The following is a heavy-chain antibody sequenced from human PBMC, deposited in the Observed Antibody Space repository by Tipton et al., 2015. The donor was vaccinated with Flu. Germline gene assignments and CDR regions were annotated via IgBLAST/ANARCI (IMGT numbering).Heavy chain of an antibody. CDR3: ARDEGVVNYYFGMDV. J-gene: IGHJ6*01. V-gene: IGHV3-33*01. CDR1: GFSFSSYG. Sequence: QVQLVQSGGGVVQPGRSLRLSCAASGFSFSSYGMHWVRQAPGKGLEWVAAIWYDGSDKYYADSVKGRFTISRDNAKNTLYLQMNGLRAEDTAVYYCARDEGVVNYYFGMDVWGQGTTVTVSS. CDR2: IWYDGSDK.